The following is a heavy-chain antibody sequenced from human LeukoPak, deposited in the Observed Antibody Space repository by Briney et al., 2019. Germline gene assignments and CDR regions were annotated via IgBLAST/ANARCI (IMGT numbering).Heavy chain of an antibody. CDR2: IYSGGST. CDR1: GFTVSSNY. D-gene: IGHD6-13*01. J-gene: IGHJ4*02. CDR3: ARGDSSSIDY. V-gene: IGHV3-53*04. Sequence: GGSLRLSCAASGFTVSSNYMSWVRQAPGKGLEWVSVIYSGGSTYYSDSVKGRFTISRHNSKNTLYLQMNSLRAEDTAVYYCARGDSSSIDYWGQGTLVTVSS.